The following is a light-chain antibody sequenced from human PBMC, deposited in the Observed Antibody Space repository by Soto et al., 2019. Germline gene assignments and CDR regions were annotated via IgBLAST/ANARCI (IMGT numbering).Light chain of an antibody. Sequence: DIQMTQSPSTLSASVGDRVTITCRASQRISTWLAWYQQKPGKAPKLLIYKASTLESGVPSRFSGSGSGTELARAISSLQPDDFATYYCQQYNSYASFGQGTKVDIK. CDR1: QRISTW. CDR2: KAS. J-gene: IGKJ1*01. V-gene: IGKV1-5*03. CDR3: QQYNSYAS.